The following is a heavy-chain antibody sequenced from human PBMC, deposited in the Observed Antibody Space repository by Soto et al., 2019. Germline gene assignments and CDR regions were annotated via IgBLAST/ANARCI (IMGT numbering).Heavy chain of an antibody. V-gene: IGHV1-3*05. J-gene: IGHJ6*02. CDR1: GYTFTTYA. Sequence: QVHLVQSGAEEKKPGASVTVSCKASGYTFTTYAVHWVRQAPGQRLEWMGWFNAGNGNTKYSQKFQGRVTITMDTSATTAYMELSSLRSEDTAVYYCARDCITTSCYSGYYYYGMDVWGQGTTVTVS. D-gene: IGHD2-2*01. CDR2: FNAGNGNT. CDR3: ARDCITTSCYSGYYYYGMDV.